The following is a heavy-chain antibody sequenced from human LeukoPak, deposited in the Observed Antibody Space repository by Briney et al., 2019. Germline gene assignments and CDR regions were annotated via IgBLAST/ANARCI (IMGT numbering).Heavy chain of an antibody. CDR3: ARDPGNRIVGATTMDY. CDR2: IFNSGGT. Sequence: PSETLSLTCTVSGGSSSSGSYYWSWIRQPAGKGLEWIGRIFNSGGTSYNPSLESRITISIDTSKNQFSLNLRSVTAADTAVYYCARDPGNRIVGATTMDYWGQGILVTVSS. CDR1: GGSSSSGSYY. D-gene: IGHD1-26*01. J-gene: IGHJ4*02. V-gene: IGHV4-61*02.